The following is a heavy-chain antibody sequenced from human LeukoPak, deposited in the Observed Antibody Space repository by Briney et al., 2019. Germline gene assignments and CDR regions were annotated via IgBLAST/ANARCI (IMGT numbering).Heavy chain of an antibody. D-gene: IGHD3-22*01. J-gene: IGHJ3*02. V-gene: IGHV4-59*01. Sequence: SETLSLTCTVSSGSFRTYYWSWIRQPPGKGLEWIGYIFYNEGTSYNPSLKSRVTISVDTSNNQFSLKLSSVTAADTAVYYCACLTTADAFDIWGQGTMVTVSS. CDR1: SGSFRTYY. CDR2: IFYNEGT. CDR3: ACLTTADAFDI.